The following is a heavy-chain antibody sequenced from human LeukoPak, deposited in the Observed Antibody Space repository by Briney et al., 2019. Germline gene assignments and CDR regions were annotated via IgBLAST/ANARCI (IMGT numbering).Heavy chain of an antibody. J-gene: IGHJ4*02. CDR1: DDSISSFF. CDR2: LYTSGST. CDR3: ARLLSPGYYFDY. Sequence: SETLSLTCTVSDDSISSFFWSWIRQPAGKGLEWIGRLYTSGSTNYNPSLKSRVTMSVDTSKNQFSLKLNSVTAADTAVYYCARLLSPGYYFDYWGQGTLVTVSS. D-gene: IGHD2/OR15-2a*01. V-gene: IGHV4-4*07.